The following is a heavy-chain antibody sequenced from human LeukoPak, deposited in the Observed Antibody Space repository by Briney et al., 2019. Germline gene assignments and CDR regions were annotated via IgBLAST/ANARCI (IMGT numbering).Heavy chain of an antibody. V-gene: IGHV4-39*07. Sequence: PSETLSLTCTVSGGSISSSSYYWGWIRQPPGKGLEWIGSIYYSGSTYYNPSLKSRVTISVDTPKNQFSLKLSSVTAADTAVYYCASIVIYDYVWGSYDHNWFDPWGQGTLVTVSS. CDR1: GGSISSSSYY. D-gene: IGHD3-16*01. CDR3: ASIVIYDYVWGSYDHNWFDP. J-gene: IGHJ5*02. CDR2: IYYSGST.